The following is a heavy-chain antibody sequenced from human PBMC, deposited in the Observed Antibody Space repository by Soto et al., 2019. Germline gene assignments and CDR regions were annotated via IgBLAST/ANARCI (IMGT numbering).Heavy chain of an antibody. J-gene: IGHJ3*02. Sequence: QITLQESAPVLVRPTETLKLTCTYSGFSLSTSGEGVGWVRQSPGKALEWLAVIYWDDDKRYMPSLKNRLSITKDPSRRQVVLAMTHMLPMDTGTYYCARRLRQSGTSWDSGAFDIWGHGTAVAVS. CDR2: IYWDDDK. D-gene: IGHD1-26*01. CDR3: ARRLRQSGTSWDSGAFDI. V-gene: IGHV2-5*02. CDR1: GFSLSTSGEG.